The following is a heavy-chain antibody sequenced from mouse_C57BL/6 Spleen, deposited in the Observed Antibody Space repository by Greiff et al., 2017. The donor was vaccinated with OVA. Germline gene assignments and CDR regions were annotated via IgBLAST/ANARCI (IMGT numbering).Heavy chain of an antibody. J-gene: IGHJ4*01. CDR1: GYTFTDHT. CDR2: IYPRDGST. Sequence: QVQLQQSDAELVKPGASVKISCKVSGYTFTDHTIHWMKQRPEQGLEWIGYIYPRDGSTKYNEKFKGKATLTADKSSSTAYMQLNSLTSEDSAVYFCARRRPITTVVATDAMDYWGQGTSVTVSS. V-gene: IGHV1-78*01. CDR3: ARRRPITTVVATDAMDY. D-gene: IGHD1-1*01.